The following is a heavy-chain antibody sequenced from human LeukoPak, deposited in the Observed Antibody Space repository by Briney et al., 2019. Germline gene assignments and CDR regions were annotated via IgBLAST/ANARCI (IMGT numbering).Heavy chain of an antibody. D-gene: IGHD1-26*01. CDR3: ARDRGSGSFYEFDS. V-gene: IGHV4-59*01. CDR1: GGSISSYY. J-gene: IGHJ4*02. Sequence: SETLSLTCTVSGGSISSYYRSWIRQPPGKGLEWIGYFYYSGSTNYNPSLKSRVTISVDTSKNQFSLKLSSVTAADTAVYYCARDRGSGSFYEFDSWGQGTQVTVSS. CDR2: FYYSGST.